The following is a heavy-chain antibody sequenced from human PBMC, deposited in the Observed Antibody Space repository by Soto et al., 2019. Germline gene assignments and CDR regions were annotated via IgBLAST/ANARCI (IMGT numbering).Heavy chain of an antibody. CDR2: IYKSTTT. J-gene: IGHJ5*01. D-gene: IGHD2-15*01. V-gene: IGHV4-30-4*01. CDR1: GDSISTVDYF. Sequence: PSETLSLTCSVSGDSISTVDYFWAWIRQPPGQALEYIGYIYKSTTTYYNPSFESRVSISIDTSKSQFSLNVTPVTAADTAVYFCARGRYCLTGRCFPNWFDSWGQGTLVTVSS. CDR3: ARGRYCLTGRCFPNWFDS.